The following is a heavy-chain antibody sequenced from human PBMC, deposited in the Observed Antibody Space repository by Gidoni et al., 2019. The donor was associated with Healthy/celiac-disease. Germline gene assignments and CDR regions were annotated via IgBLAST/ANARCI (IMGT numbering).Heavy chain of an antibody. CDR2: INHSGYT. Sequence: QVQLQQWGAGLLKPSETLSLTCAVYGGSFSGYYWSWIRQPPGKGLEWIGEINHSGYTNYNPSLKSRVTMSVDTSKNQFSLKLSSVTAADTAVYYCARGPSLESAYGSGSYYYWGQGTLVTVSS. D-gene: IGHD3-10*01. J-gene: IGHJ4*02. CDR1: GGSFSGYY. CDR3: ARGPSLESAYGSGSYYY. V-gene: IGHV4-34*01.